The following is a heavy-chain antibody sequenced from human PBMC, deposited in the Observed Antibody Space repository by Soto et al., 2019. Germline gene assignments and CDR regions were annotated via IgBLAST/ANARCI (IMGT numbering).Heavy chain of an antibody. D-gene: IGHD1-1*01. CDR1: GGSISSSPYY. V-gene: IGHV4-39*01. Sequence: QLQLQESGPGLVKPSETLSLTCTVSGGSISSSPYYWGWIRQPPGKGLEWIGNIYYNGNTFYNPSLKRRVTISVNTSKNQFSLKLSSVTAADTAVYYCARHGLLSNNWNQLDYWGQGTLVTVSS. J-gene: IGHJ4*02. CDR2: IYYNGNT. CDR3: ARHGLLSNNWNQLDY.